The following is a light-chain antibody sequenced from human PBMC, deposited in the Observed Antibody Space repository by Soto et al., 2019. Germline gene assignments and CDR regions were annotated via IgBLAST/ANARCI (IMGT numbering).Light chain of an antibody. V-gene: IGLV1-47*01. CDR1: SSNIGSNF. J-gene: IGLJ3*02. CDR3: AAWDDSLSGWV. CDR2: RNN. Sequence: QSVLTQPPSASGTPGQRVTISCSGSSSNIGSNFVYWYQQLPGTAPKLLIYRNNQRPSGVPDRFSGSNSGTAASLVISGLRSDDEACYYWAAWDDSLSGWVFGGGTKLTVL.